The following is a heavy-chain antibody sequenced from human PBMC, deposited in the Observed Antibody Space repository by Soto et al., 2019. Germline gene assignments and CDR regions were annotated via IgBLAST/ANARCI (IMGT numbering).Heavy chain of an antibody. CDR1: GFTVSSNY. CDR3: ARANTYGSGSYPHYFDY. Sequence: GGSLRLSCAASGFTVSSNYMSWVRQAPGKGLEWVSVIYSGGSTYYADSVKGRFTISRHNSKNTLYLQMNSLRAEDTAVYYCARANTYGSGSYPHYFDYWGQGTLVTVSS. CDR2: IYSGGST. V-gene: IGHV3-53*04. D-gene: IGHD3-10*01. J-gene: IGHJ4*02.